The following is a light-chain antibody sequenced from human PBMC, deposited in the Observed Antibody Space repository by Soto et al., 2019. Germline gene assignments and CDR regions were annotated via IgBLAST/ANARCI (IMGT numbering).Light chain of an antibody. V-gene: IGKV3-15*01. CDR1: HSVSTR. J-gene: IGKJ4*01. CDR3: PHDTNCPPT. CDR2: DAS. Sequence: EILMTQSPATLSVSQGERATLSCRASHSVSTRLAWYQQKPGQAPRLLIYDASTRATGLPARFSGSGSGADFTLTISSLQSEDFSIYYCPHDTNCPPTFGGGTMVDIK.